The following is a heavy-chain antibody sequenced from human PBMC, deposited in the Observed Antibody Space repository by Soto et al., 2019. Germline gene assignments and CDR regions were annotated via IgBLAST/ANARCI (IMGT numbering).Heavy chain of an antibody. V-gene: IGHV3-72*01. Sequence: EVQLVESGGDLVQPGGSLTLSCAASGFSFSDHYMEWVRQAPGKGLEWVGRTRHKVENYNTEYAASVKGRFTISRDASKNSLYLQMNSLKTEDTAVYFCVNYIAGTPNWGQGTQVTVSS. D-gene: IGHD2-15*01. J-gene: IGHJ4*02. CDR1: GFSFSDHY. CDR2: TRHKVENYNT. CDR3: VNYIAGTPN.